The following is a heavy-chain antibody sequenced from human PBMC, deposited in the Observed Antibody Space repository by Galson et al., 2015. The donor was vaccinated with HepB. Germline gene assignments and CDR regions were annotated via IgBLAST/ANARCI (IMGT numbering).Heavy chain of an antibody. V-gene: IGHV3-7*03. CDR3: ARDRAYNSFDY. J-gene: IGHJ4*02. D-gene: IGHD2-21*01. CDR2: IDTDGSDK. Sequence: SLRPSCAASGFTSTNTWMNRAPQAPGEGLERVASIDTDGSDKGYAGTVTVTFTISRDNAQNSLHLYLSSLRAEDSAVYSCARDRAYNSFDYWGQGTLVTVSS. CDR1: GFTSTNTW.